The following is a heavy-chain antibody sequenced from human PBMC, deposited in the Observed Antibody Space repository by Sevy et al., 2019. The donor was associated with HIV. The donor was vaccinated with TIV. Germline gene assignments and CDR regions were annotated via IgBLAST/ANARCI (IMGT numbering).Heavy chain of an antibody. CDR2: IYYSGST. V-gene: IGHV4-39*01. CDR1: GVSISGTRHY. J-gene: IGHJ4*02. Sequence: SETLSLICAVSGVSISGTRHYWGWIRQPPGKGLEWIGSIYYSGSTYYNPSVKSRVTISIDTSKNQFSLRLSSVTAADTAVDYCARGIDYDHIWGTYRDYWGQGILVTVSS. CDR3: ARGIDYDHIWGTYRDY. D-gene: IGHD3-16*02.